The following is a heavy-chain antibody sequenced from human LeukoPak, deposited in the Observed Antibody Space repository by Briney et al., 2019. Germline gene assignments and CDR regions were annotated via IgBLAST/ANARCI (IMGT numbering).Heavy chain of an antibody. CDR1: GFTLSSYW. J-gene: IGHJ4*02. V-gene: IGHV3-7*01. CDR3: ARDGGYCSSTSCYIPDY. CDR2: IKQDGSEK. Sequence: PGGSLRLSCAVSGFTLSSYWMSWVRQAPGKGLEWVANIKQDGSEKYYVDSVKGRFTISRDNAKNSLYLQMNSLRAEDTAAYYCARDGGYCSSTSCYIPDYWGQGTLVTVSS. D-gene: IGHD2-2*02.